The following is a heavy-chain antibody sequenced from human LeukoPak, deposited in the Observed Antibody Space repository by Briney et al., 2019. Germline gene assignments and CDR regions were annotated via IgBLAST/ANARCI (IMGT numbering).Heavy chain of an antibody. Sequence: ASVKVSCKASGYAFTSYGISWVRQAPGRGLEWMGRISAYNGNTNYAQKLQGRVTMTTDTSTSTAYMELRGLRSDDTAVYYCAREGPRRFIDYWGQGTLVTVSS. CDR2: ISAYNGNT. CDR3: AREGPRRFIDY. J-gene: IGHJ4*02. CDR1: GYAFTSYG. V-gene: IGHV1-18*01.